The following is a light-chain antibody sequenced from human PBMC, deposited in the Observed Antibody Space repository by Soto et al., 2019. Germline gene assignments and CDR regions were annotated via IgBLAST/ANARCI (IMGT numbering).Light chain of an antibody. J-gene: IGKJ5*01. Sequence: EIVLTQPKATLSFSPGERATLSCRASQSVSSYLAWYQQKPGQAPRLLIYDASNRATGIPARFSGSGSGTDFTLTISSLEPEDFAVYYCQQRSNWPPITFGQGTRLEIK. V-gene: IGKV3-11*01. CDR3: QQRSNWPPIT. CDR1: QSVSSY. CDR2: DAS.